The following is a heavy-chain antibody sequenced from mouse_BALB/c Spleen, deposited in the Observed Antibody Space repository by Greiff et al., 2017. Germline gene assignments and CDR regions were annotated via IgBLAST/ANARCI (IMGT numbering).Heavy chain of an antibody. V-gene: IGHV3-2*02. Sequence: EVKLMESGPGLVKPSQSLSLTCTVTGYSITSDYAWNWIRQFPGNKLEWMGYISYSGSTSYNPSLKSRISITRDTSKNQFFLQLNSVTTEDTATYYCARGDGYDWFAYWGQGTLVTDSA. D-gene: IGHD2-2*01. CDR3: ARGDGYDWFAY. CDR1: GYSITSDYA. J-gene: IGHJ3*01. CDR2: ISYSGST.